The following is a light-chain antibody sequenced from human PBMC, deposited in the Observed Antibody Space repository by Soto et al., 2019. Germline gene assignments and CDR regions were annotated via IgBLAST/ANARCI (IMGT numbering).Light chain of an antibody. CDR3: LLSYNGPYV. CDR2: DTT. J-gene: IGLJ1*01. CDR1: TGAVTNCHQ. V-gene: IGLV7-46*01. Sequence: QAVVTQEPSLTVSPGGTVTLTCGSSTGAVTNCHQPVWFQQKPSQPTRTLIYDTTNRHSWTPARFSGSLLGGKAALTLSGAQPEDEAEYYCLLSYNGPYVFGTGTKVTVL.